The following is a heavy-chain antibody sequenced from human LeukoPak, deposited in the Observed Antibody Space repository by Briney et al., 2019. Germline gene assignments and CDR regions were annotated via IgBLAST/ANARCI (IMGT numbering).Heavy chain of an antibody. D-gene: IGHD5-18*01. CDR1: GFTISNYW. V-gene: IGHV3-7*05. J-gene: IGHJ4*02. CDR3: ARIQRDTTMVDC. Sequence: HPGGSLRLSCAASGFTISNYWMSWVRQAPGKGLEWVANIKQDGSQKYYVDSVKGRFTISRDNAKNSLYLQMDSLGVDDTAVYFCARIQRDTTMVDCWGQGTLVTVSS. CDR2: IKQDGSQK.